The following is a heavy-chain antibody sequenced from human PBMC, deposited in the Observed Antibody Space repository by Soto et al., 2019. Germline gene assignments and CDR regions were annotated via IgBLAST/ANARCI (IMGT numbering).Heavy chain of an antibody. CDR2: ITGSGNAQ. J-gene: IGHJ5*02. CDR3: TRDHDAGGIGRFAP. D-gene: IGHD3-16*01. Sequence: SGGALVQPGGSLRLSCVASGFTFSKFEMVWVRQAPGKGLEWLSYITGSGNAQHYAYSVRDRFTIPRDNAKNPLHLQLRGVRVDDTAIYYCTRDHDAGGIGRFAPWGQGTLVSVSS. V-gene: IGHV3-48*03. CDR1: GFTFSKFE.